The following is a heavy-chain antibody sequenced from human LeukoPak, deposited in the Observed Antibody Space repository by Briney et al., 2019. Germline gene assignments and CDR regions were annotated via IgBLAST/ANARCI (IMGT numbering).Heavy chain of an antibody. CDR1: VDSLPRNRVT. V-gene: IGHV6-1*01. J-gene: IGHJ5*02. CDR3: ARRLTQYDCFDP. D-gene: IGHD2-2*01. CDR2: TYYRSKWYN. Sequence: RTLSLTCAIYVDSLPRNRVTWNWIMQSPSRGLAWLGRTYYRSKWYNDYAVCVRGRITVNPDTSKNQFSLPLNSLTPEDTAVYYCARRLTQYDCFDPWGQGILVTVSS.